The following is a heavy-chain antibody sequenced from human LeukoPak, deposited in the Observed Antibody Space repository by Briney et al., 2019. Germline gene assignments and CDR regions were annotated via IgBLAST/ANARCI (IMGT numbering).Heavy chain of an antibody. CDR3: ARDYCSSTSCLFDY. D-gene: IGHD2-2*01. V-gene: IGHV1-2*06. CDR1: GYTFTGYH. J-gene: IGHJ4*02. CDR2: INPNSGDS. Sequence: ASVKVSCKASGYTFTGYHMHWVRQAPGQGLEWVGRINPNSGDSNYAQKFQGRVTMTRDTSISTAYMELSRLRSDDTAVYYCARDYCSSTSCLFDYWGQGTLVTVSS.